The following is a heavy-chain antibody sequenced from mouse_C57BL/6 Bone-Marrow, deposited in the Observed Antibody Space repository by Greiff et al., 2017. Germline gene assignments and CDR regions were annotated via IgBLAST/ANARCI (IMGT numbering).Heavy chain of an antibody. J-gene: IGHJ3*01. CDR3: TYEPFCF. Sequence: VQLQQSGAELVRPGASVKLSCKASGYNIKNDYMHWVKQRPEQGLEWIGWIDPGNGDTEYASKFQGKATITADTSSTTAYLQLCSLTSEDTAVYYCTYEPFCFWGQGTLVTVSA. V-gene: IGHV14-4*01. D-gene: IGHD1-1*01. CDR1: GYNIKNDY. CDR2: IDPGNGDT.